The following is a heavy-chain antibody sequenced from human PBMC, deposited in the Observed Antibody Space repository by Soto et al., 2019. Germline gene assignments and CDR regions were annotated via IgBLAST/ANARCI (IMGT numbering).Heavy chain of an antibody. Sequence: ASVKVSCKASGYTFTSYGISWVRQAPGQGLEWMGWISAYNGNTNYAQKLQGRVTMTTDTSTSTAYTELRSLRSDDTAVYYCARDPYGLGVEYFQHWGQGTLVTVSS. D-gene: IGHD3-10*01. CDR1: GYTFTSYG. CDR3: ARDPYGLGVEYFQH. J-gene: IGHJ1*01. CDR2: ISAYNGNT. V-gene: IGHV1-18*01.